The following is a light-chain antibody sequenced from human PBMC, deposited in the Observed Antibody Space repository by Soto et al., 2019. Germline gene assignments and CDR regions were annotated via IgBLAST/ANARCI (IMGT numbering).Light chain of an antibody. CDR2: DTS. V-gene: IGLV7-46*01. CDR1: TGAVTSGHY. J-gene: IGLJ2*01. Sequence: QAVVTQEPSLTMSPGGTVTLTCGSSTGAVTSGHYPYWFQQKPGQAPRTLIYDTSNKHSWTPARFSGSLLGGKAALTLSGAQPEDEAEYYCLLSDSGARPGRSVFGGGTKVTVL. CDR3: LLSDSGARPGRSV.